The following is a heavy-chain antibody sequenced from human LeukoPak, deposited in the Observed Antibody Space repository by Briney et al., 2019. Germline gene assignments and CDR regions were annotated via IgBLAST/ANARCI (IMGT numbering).Heavy chain of an antibody. Sequence: SETLSLTCTVSGASISSYFWHWIRHPAGKGLEWIGRVSSSGTTNYNPSLRSRVTMSVDTSRSQLSLNLNSMTAADTAVYFCARQEISSSYYCLDYWGQGTLVTVSS. CDR3: ARQEISSSYYCLDY. CDR1: GASISSYF. CDR2: VSSSGTT. D-gene: IGHD6-13*01. J-gene: IGHJ4*02. V-gene: IGHV4-4*07.